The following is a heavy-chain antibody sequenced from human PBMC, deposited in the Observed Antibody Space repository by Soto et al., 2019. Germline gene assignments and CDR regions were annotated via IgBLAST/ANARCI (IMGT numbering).Heavy chain of an antibody. D-gene: IGHD3-3*01. CDR3: ARATRYFGSFDS. J-gene: IGHJ4*02. CDR1: GFSVSNNY. Sequence: PGVSLRLSCAASGFSVSNNYMTWFRQAPGKGLEWVSIIYSGGSTYYSESVKGRTTISRDTSKNIVVLQVNSLRAEDTAVYFCARATRYFGSFDSWGEGTLDTVSS. V-gene: IGHV3-53*01. CDR2: IYSGGST.